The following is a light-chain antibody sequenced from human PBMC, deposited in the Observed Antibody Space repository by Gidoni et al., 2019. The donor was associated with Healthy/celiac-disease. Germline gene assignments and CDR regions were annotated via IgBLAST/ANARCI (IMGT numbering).Light chain of an antibody. J-gene: IGKJ2*01. CDR1: QGISSY. Sequence: DIQLTQSPSFLSASVGDRVTITCRASQGISSYLAWYQQKPGKAPKLLIYAASTLQSGVPSRWSGSRGGREDTLTISSLQPEDVVTYYCQQLNSYPLYTFGQGTKLEIK. CDR3: QQLNSYPLYT. CDR2: AAS. V-gene: IGKV1-9*01.